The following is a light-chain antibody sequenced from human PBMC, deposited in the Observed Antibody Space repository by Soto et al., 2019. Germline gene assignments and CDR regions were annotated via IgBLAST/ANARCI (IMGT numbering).Light chain of an antibody. CDR1: QSISSY. J-gene: IGKJ1*01. CDR3: QHYDTYRAT. Sequence: DIQMTQSPSSLSASVGDRVTITCRASQSISSYLNWYQQKPGKAPKLLIYAASSLQSGVPSRFSGSGSGTDFTLTISSLQPEDFATYYCQHYDTYRATFGLGTKVDI. V-gene: IGKV1-39*01. CDR2: AAS.